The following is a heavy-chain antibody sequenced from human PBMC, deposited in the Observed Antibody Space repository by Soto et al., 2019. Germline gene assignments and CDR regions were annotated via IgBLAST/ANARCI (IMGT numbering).Heavy chain of an antibody. CDR3: VKLTPPTIFSPWGPVDY. Sequence: PGGSLRLSCAASGFTFSSYAMSWVRQAPGKGLEWVSAISGSGGSTYYADSVKGRFTISRDNSKNTLYLQMNSLRAEDTAVYYCVKLTPPTIFSPWGPVDYWGQGTLVTVSS. V-gene: IGHV3-23*01. CDR2: ISGSGGST. CDR1: GFTFSSYA. J-gene: IGHJ4*02. D-gene: IGHD3-9*01.